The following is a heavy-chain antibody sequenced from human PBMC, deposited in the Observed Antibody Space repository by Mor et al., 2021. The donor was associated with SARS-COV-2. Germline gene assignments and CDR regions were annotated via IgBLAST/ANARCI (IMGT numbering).Heavy chain of an antibody. D-gene: IGHD1-20*01. CDR3: AKDQNGYNNY. Sequence: SSISSNGERTFYADSAKGRFTVSRDNSQNTLFLEMNSLRADDTALYYCAKDQNGYNNYWGQGTLVTVS. J-gene: IGHJ4*02. V-gene: IGHV3-23*01. CDR2: ISSNGERT.